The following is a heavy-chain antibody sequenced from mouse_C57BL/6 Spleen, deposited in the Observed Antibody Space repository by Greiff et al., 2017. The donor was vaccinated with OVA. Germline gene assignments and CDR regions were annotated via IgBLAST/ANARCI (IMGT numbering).Heavy chain of an antibody. CDR1: GFTFSDYG. J-gene: IGHJ3*01. V-gene: IGHV5-17*01. CDR2: ISSGSSTI. CDR3: ARGYSKRDGFAY. Sequence: EVMLVESGGGLVKPGGSLKLSCAASGFTFSDYGMHWVRQSPEKGLEWVAYISSGSSTIYYADTVKGRFTITRDNAKNTLFLQMTSLRSEDTAMYYCARGYSKRDGFAYWGQGTLVTVSA. D-gene: IGHD2-5*01.